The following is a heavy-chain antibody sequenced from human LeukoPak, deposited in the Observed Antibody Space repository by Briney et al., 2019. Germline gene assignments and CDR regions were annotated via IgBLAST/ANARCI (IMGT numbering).Heavy chain of an antibody. J-gene: IGHJ4*02. Sequence: GGSLRLSCAASGFTFSSYAMSWVCQAPGKGLEWVSAISGSGGSTYYADSVKGRFTISRDNSKNTLYLQMNSLRAEDTAVYYCAKGNKPRTVTTTLLDYWGQGTLVTVSS. V-gene: IGHV3-23*01. CDR1: GFTFSSYA. CDR2: ISGSGGST. D-gene: IGHD4-17*01. CDR3: AKGNKPRTVTTTLLDY.